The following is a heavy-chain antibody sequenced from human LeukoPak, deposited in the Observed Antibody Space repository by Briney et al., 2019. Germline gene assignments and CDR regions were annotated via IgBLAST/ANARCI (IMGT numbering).Heavy chain of an antibody. V-gene: IGHV3-23*01. CDR1: GFTFSNYA. CDR3: AKDRFDYYGSGSGLFDY. J-gene: IGHJ4*02. Sequence: GGSLRLSCAASGFTFSNYALNWVRQAPGKGLEWVSAISGNGASTYYADSVKGRFTISRDNAKNSLYLQMNSLRAEDTAVYYCAKDRFDYYGSGSGLFDYWGQGTLVTVSS. CDR2: ISGNGAST. D-gene: IGHD3-10*01.